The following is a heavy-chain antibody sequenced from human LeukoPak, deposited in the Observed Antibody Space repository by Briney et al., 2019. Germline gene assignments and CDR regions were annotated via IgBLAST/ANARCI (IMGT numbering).Heavy chain of an antibody. Sequence: SETLSLTCTVSGGSISSYYWSWIRQPPGQGLEWIGYIYYSGSTNYNPSLKSRVTISVDTSKNQFSLKLSSVTAADTAVYYCARDSRMVPYYFDYWGQGTLVTVSS. J-gene: IGHJ4*02. CDR2: IYYSGST. D-gene: IGHD6-13*01. CDR3: ARDSRMVPYYFDY. V-gene: IGHV4-59*01. CDR1: GGSISSYY.